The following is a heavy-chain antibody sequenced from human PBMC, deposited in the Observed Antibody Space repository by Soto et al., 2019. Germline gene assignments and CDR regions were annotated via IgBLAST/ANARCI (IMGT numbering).Heavy chain of an antibody. J-gene: IGHJ4*02. D-gene: IGHD3-10*01. V-gene: IGHV3-23*01. Sequence: PGGSLRLSCAASGFTFSSYAMSWARQAPGKGLEWVSAISGSGGSTYYADSVKGRFTISRDNSKNTLYLQMNSLRAEDTAVYYCAKSSIWFGELLPYFDYWGQGTLVTVSS. CDR2: ISGSGGST. CDR1: GFTFSSYA. CDR3: AKSSIWFGELLPYFDY.